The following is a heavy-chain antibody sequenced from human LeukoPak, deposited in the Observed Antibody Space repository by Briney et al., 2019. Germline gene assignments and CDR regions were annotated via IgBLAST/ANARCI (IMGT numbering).Heavy chain of an antibody. CDR2: ISSSSSYI. V-gene: IGHV3-21*01. Sequence: GGSLRLSCAASELTFSSYTMNWVRKAPGKGLEWVSSISSSSSYIHYVDSVKGRFTISRDNAKNSLYLQMNSLRAEDTAVYYCARASGWYERGPDYYYYYMDVWGKGTTVTVSS. CDR1: ELTFSSYT. J-gene: IGHJ6*03. D-gene: IGHD6-19*01. CDR3: ARASGWYERGPDYYYYYMDV.